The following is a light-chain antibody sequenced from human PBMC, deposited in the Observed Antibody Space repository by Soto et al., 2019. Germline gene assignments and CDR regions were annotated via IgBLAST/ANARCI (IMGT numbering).Light chain of an antibody. J-gene: IGLJ2*01. CDR1: SSDVGGYNY. V-gene: IGLV2-8*01. CDR3: NSHAGSNNVV. Sequence: QSALTQPPSASGSPGQSVTISCTGTSSDVGGYNYVSWYQQHPGKAPKLMIYEVNKRPSGVPDRFSGSKSGNTASLTVSGLQAEDEADYYCNSHAGSNNVVFGGGTQLTVL. CDR2: EVN.